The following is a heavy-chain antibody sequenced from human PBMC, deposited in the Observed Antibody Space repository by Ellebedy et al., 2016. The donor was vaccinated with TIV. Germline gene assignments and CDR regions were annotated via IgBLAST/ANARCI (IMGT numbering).Heavy chain of an antibody. Sequence: GESLKISCAASGFTFTNYWMSWVRQAPGKGLEWVAVISYDGSNKYYADSVKGRFTISRDNSKNTLDLQMDSLRAEDTAVYYCARLDAIIDVKSLDYWGQGTLVTVSS. J-gene: IGHJ4*02. V-gene: IGHV3-30*03. D-gene: IGHD3-10*01. CDR1: GFTFTNYW. CDR2: ISYDGSNK. CDR3: ARLDAIIDVKSLDY.